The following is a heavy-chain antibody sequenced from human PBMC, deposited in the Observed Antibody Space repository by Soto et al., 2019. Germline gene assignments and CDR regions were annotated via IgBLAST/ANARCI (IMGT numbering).Heavy chain of an antibody. Sequence: PSETLSLTCAVYGGSFSGYYWSWIRQPPGKGLEWIGEINHSGSTNYNPSLKSRVTISVDTSKNQFSLKLSSVTAADTAVYYCARSIMVYTKKYYFDYWGQRTLVTVSS. CDR2: INHSGST. V-gene: IGHV4-34*01. D-gene: IGHD2-8*01. CDR1: GGSFSGYY. J-gene: IGHJ4*02. CDR3: ARSIMVYTKKYYFDY.